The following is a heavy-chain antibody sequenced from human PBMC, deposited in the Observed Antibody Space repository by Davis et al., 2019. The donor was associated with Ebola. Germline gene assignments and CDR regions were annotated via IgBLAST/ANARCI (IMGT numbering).Heavy chain of an antibody. CDR3: ARDRDVAVAEPPYYYYGMDV. D-gene: IGHD6-19*01. CDR2: ISSSSSTI. Sequence: GESLKISCAASGFTFSSYSMNWVRQAPGKGLEWVSYISSSSSTIYYADSVKGRFTISRDNAKNSLYLQMNSLRAEDTAVYYCARDRDVAVAEPPYYYYGMDVWGQGTTVTVSS. V-gene: IGHV3-48*04. CDR1: GFTFSSYS. J-gene: IGHJ6*02.